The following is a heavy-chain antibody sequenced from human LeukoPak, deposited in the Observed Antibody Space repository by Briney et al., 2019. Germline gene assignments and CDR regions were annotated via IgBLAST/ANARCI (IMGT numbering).Heavy chain of an antibody. J-gene: IGHJ4*02. V-gene: IGHV3-9*03. Sequence: PGSSLRLPCAASGFLFEEYVMHCVPHAPEKGRECVAGNRWNNGVIRYADSVKGRYTIPRGNATNSLYLQMNSLRPEDMAFYYCTKAGVHRFDYWGQGALVTVSS. CDR1: GFLFEEYV. CDR3: TKAGVHRFDY. D-gene: IGHD6-6*01. CDR2: NRWNNGVI.